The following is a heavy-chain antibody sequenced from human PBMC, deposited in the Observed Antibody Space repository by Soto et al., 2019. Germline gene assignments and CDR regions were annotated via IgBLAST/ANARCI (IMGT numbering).Heavy chain of an antibody. J-gene: IGHJ3*02. D-gene: IGHD6-19*01. CDR2: IYYSGST. Sequence: SETLSLTCTVSGGSISSYYWSWIRQPPGKGLEWIGYIYYSGSTNYNPSLKSRVTISVDTSKNQFSLKLSSVTAADTAVYYCARHRIPVGLTAIDISGQATIVTVSS. CDR1: GGSISSYY. CDR3: ARHRIPVGLTAIDI. V-gene: IGHV4-59*08.